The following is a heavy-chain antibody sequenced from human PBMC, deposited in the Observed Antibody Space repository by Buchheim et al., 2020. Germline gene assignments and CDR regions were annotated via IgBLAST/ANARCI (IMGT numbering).Heavy chain of an antibody. D-gene: IGHD3-3*02. J-gene: IGHJ4*02. CDR1: GGSISSSSYY. CDR2: IYYSGST. CDR3: ARSPIASKEYYFDY. V-gene: IGHV4-39*01. Sequence: QLQLQESGPGLVKPSETLSLTCTVSGGSISSSSYYWGWIRQPPGKGLEWIGSIYYSGSTYYNPSLKSRVTISVDTSKNQFSLKLSSVTAADTAVYYCARSPIASKEYYFDYWGQGTLVSVSS.